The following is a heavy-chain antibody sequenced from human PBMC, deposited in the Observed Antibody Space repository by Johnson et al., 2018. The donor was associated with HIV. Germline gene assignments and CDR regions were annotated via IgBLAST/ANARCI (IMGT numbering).Heavy chain of an antibody. CDR2: IWDDGSKK. D-gene: IGHD3-3*01. J-gene: IGHJ3*02. CDR1: GFIFSDYA. Sequence: QVQLVESGGGVVQPGRSLRLSCAASGFIFSDYAMHWVRQAPGKGLEWVAVIWDDGSKKYYVDSVKGRFTISRDNSKNTLYLQMNSLRVEDTAVYYCARDALLRFLEWFIWGQGTMVTVSS. V-gene: IGHV3-33*01. CDR3: ARDALLRFLEWFI.